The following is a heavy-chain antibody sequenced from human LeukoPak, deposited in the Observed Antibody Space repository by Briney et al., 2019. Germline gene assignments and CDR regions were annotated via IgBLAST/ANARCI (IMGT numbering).Heavy chain of an antibody. CDR2: MDPNNGNT. Sequence: APVKVSCKTSGYAFINYDINWVRQATGQGLEWMGWMDPNNGNTGYAQKLQGRVTMTRDTSTNTAYMELSSLTSEDTAVYYCARGPRESTTSDYWGQGTLVTVSS. V-gene: IGHV1-8*02. J-gene: IGHJ4*02. CDR1: GYAFINYD. D-gene: IGHD1-14*01. CDR3: ARGPRESTTSDY.